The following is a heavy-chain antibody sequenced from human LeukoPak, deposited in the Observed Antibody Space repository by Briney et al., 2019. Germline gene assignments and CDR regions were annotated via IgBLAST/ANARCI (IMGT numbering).Heavy chain of an antibody. J-gene: IGHJ4*02. CDR2: ISSSGSTI. CDR1: GFTFSDYY. V-gene: IGHV3-11*01. D-gene: IGHD6-13*01. CDR3: ARVEAAAVFWFDY. Sequence: GGSLRLSWAASGFTFSDYYMSWIRQAPGKGLEWVSYISSSGSTIYYADSVKGRFTISRDNAKNSLYLQMNSLRAEDTAVYYCARVEAAAVFWFDYWGQGTLVTVSS.